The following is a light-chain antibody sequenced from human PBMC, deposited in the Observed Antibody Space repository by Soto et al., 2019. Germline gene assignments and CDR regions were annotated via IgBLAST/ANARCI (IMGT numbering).Light chain of an antibody. V-gene: IGLV2-14*01. CDR1: RSDIGGYNY. CDR2: EVI. J-gene: IGLJ2*01. CDR3: SSYTTGSSHVV. Sequence: QSALIQPASVSGSPGQSITISCTGTRSDIGGYNYVSWYQQHPGKAPKLLIYEVINRPSGISDRFSGSKSGNTASLTISGLQTDDEADYYCSSYTTGSSHVVFGGGTKVTVL.